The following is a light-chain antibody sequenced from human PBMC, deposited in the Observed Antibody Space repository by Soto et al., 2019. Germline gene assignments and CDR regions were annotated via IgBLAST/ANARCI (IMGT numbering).Light chain of an antibody. CDR1: SSDVGGYRY. CDR3: SSYTSRNTLV. V-gene: IGLV2-14*01. J-gene: IGLJ1*01. CDR2: EVT. Sequence: QSVLTQPASVSGSPGQSITISCTGTSSDVGGYRYVSWYQHHPGKAPKIIIYEVTHRPSGVSNRFSGSKSGNTASLTISGLKAEDDADYYCSSYTSRNTLVFGTGTKLTVL.